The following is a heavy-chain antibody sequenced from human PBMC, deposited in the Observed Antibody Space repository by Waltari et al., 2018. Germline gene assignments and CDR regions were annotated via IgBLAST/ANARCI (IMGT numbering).Heavy chain of an antibody. J-gene: IGHJ5*02. CDR2: ISGSGGST. CDR3: AKDRITMIVVVNWFDP. Sequence: EVQLVESGGGLVQPGGSLRLSCAASGFTFSSYAMSWVRQAPGKGLEWVSAISGSGGSTYYADSVKVRFTISRDNSKNTLYLQMNSLRAEDTAVYYCAKDRITMIVVVNWFDPWGQGTLVTVSS. CDR1: GFTFSSYA. D-gene: IGHD3-22*01. V-gene: IGHV3-23*04.